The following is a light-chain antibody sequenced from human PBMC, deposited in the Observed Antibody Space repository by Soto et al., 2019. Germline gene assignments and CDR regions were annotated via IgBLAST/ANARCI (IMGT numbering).Light chain of an antibody. CDR3: QQYGSSPET. Sequence: EIVLTQSPGTLSLSPGERATLSCRASQSVSSSYLAWYQQKPGQAPRLLIYGASSRATGIPDRFSGSGSGIDYTLTISRLEPEDFAVYYFQQYGSSPETFGQGTKLEIK. CDR2: GAS. CDR1: QSVSSSY. V-gene: IGKV3-20*01. J-gene: IGKJ2*01.